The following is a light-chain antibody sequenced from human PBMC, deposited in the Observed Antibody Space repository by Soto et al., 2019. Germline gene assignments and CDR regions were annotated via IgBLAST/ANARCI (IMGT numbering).Light chain of an antibody. CDR2: RAS. CDR3: LQYHNLWA. CDR1: QSVSSN. Sequence: EIVLSQSPDTLSVCSGERATISCRASQSVSSNYVAWYQHRPGQAPRLLIYRASTRATGVPARFSGSGSGTEFTLTISSLQSEDFTVYSCLQYHNLWAFGQGTKVNIK. V-gene: IGKV3-15*01. J-gene: IGKJ1*01.